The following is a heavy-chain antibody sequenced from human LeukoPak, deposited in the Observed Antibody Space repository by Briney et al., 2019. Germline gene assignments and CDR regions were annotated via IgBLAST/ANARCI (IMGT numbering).Heavy chain of an antibody. J-gene: IGHJ4*02. Sequence: KPGGSLRLSCAASGFTFSDYYMSWIRQAPGKGLEWVSDISSSGNTINYADSVKGRVTISRDNSKNTLYLQMNSLRAEDTAVYYCAKARLRLGELSSTWGQGTLVTVSS. CDR3: AKARLRLGELSST. V-gene: IGHV3-11*04. D-gene: IGHD3-16*02. CDR1: GFTFSDYY. CDR2: ISSSGNTI.